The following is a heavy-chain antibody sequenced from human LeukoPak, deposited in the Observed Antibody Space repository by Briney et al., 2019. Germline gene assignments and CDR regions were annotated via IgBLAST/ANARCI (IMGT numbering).Heavy chain of an antibody. V-gene: IGHV3-21*01. D-gene: IGHD1-1*01. CDR3: ARDPYNGAYSEGYYYYYMDV. CDR2: ITRSSSYT. CDR1: GITFSNYN. Sequence: GGSLRLSCAAPGITFSNYNMNWVRQAPGKGLEWISSITRSSSYTFYADSVKGRFTISRDNAKNSLYLQMNSLRVEDTAIYYCARDPYNGAYSEGYYYYYMDVWGKGTTVTVSS. J-gene: IGHJ6*03.